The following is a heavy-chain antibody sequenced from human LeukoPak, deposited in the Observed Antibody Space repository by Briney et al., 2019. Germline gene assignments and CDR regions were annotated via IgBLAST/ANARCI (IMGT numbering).Heavy chain of an antibody. J-gene: IGHJ4*02. V-gene: IGHV3-23*01. D-gene: IGHD5-18*01. CDR2: ISGSGGST. CDR3: AKGPLYTYGPFDY. Sequence: GGSLRLSCAASGFTFSSYAMSWVRQAPGKVLEWVSGISGSGGSTYYADSVKGRFTISRDNSKNTLYLQMNSLRAEDTAVYYCAKGPLYTYGPFDYWGQGTLVTVSS. CDR1: GFTFSSYA.